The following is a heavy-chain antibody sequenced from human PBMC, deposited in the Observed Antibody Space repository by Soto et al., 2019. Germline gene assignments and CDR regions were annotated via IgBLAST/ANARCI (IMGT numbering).Heavy chain of an antibody. CDR1: GGSISSYY. CDR2: IYYSGST. D-gene: IGHD3-3*01. J-gene: IGHJ4*02. CDR3: AANHDFWSGYSDY. Sequence: SETLSLTCTVSGGSISSYYWSWIRQPPGKGLEWIGYIYYSGSTYYNPSLKSRVTISVDTSKNQFSLKLSSVTAADTAVYYCAANHDFWSGYSDYWGQGTLVTVSS. V-gene: IGHV4-59*06.